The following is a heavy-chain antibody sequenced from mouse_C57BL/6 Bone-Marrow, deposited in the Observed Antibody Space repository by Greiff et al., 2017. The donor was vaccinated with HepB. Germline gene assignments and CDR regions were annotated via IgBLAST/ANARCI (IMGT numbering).Heavy chain of an antibody. CDR3: ARGGPFAY. CDR1: GFTFSDYG. J-gene: IGHJ3*01. Sequence: EVQLMESGGGLVKPGGSLKLSCAASGFTFSDYGMHWVRQAPEKGLEWVAYISSGSSTNYYADTVKGRFTIARDNAKNTLFLQMTSLRSEDTAMYYCARGGPFAYWGQGTLVTVSA. CDR2: ISSGSSTN. D-gene: IGHD1-1*02. V-gene: IGHV5-17*01.